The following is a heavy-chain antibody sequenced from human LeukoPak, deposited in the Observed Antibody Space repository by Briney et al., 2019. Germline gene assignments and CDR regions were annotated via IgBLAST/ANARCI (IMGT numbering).Heavy chain of an antibody. CDR3: ARGDYYGSGSYYPLDY. CDR2: IYYSGST. CDR1: GGSISSYY. D-gene: IGHD3-10*01. J-gene: IGHJ4*02. Sequence: NPSETLSLTCTVSGGSISSYYWSWIRQPPGKGLEWIGYIYYSGSTNYNPSLKSRVTISVDTSKNQFSLKLSSVTAADTAVYYCARGDYYGSGSYYPLDYWGQGTLVTVSS. V-gene: IGHV4-59*01.